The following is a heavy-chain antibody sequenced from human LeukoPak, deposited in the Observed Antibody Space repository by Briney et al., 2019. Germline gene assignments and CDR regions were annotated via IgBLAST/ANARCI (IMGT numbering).Heavy chain of an antibody. J-gene: IGHJ4*02. CDR3: ARGSYGGLEY. V-gene: IGHV3-21*01. CDR1: GFTFSSYS. CDR2: ISSTSSDI. D-gene: IGHD4-23*01. Sequence: GGSLRLSCAASGFTFSSYSMNWVRQAPGKGLEWVSSISSTSSDIYYAESVKGRFTISRDNAKNSLYLQMNSLRAEDTAVYYCARGSYGGLEYWGQGTLVTVSS.